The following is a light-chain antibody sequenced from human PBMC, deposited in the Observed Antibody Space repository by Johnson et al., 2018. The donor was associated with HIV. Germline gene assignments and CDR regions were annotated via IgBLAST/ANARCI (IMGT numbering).Light chain of an antibody. CDR3: GMWDSSLNTGGV. Sequence: QSVLTQPPSVSAAPGQKVTISCSGSSSNIGNNYVSWYQQLPGTAPKLLIYDNNKRPSGIPDRFSGSKSGTSATLGITGLQTGDEANYYCGMWDSSLNTGGVFGAGTKVTVL. CDR2: DNN. CDR1: SSNIGNNY. J-gene: IGLJ1*01. V-gene: IGLV1-51*01.